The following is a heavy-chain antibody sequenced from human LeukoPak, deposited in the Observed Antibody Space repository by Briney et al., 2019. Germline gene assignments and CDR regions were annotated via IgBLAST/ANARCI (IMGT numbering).Heavy chain of an antibody. J-gene: IGHJ5*02. CDR2: IKQDGREK. Sequence: RGSLRLSCAASGFTFSSYWMSWVRPAPGKGLAWVANIKQDGREKYYVDSVKGRFTISRDKDKNSLYLQMNSLRFGDTAMYYCARNWFDPWGQGTLVTVSS. CDR1: GFTFSSYW. V-gene: IGHV3-7*03. CDR3: ARNWFDP.